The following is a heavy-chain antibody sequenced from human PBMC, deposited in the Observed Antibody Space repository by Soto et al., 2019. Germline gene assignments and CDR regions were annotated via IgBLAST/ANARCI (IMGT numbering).Heavy chain of an antibody. D-gene: IGHD4-17*01. CDR1: GFTFSSYA. V-gene: IGHV3-23*01. Sequence: PGGSLRLSCAASGFTFSSYAMSWVRQAPGKGLEWVSAISGSGGSTYYADSVKGRFTISRDNSKNTLYLQMNSLRAEDTAVYYCAKDLSTVTTYYYYGMDVWGQGTTVTVSS. CDR3: AKDLSTVTTYYYYGMDV. J-gene: IGHJ6*02. CDR2: ISGSGGST.